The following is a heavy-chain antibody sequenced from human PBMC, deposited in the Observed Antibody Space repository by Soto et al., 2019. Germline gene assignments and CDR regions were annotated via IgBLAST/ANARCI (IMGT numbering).Heavy chain of an antibody. CDR1: GFTFTRYS. CDR2: ISSPTNYI. CDR3: ARESEDLTSNFDY. Sequence: GGSLRLSCAASGFTFTRYSMTWVRQAPGKGLEWVSSISSPTNYIYYGDSMKGRFNISRDNAKNSLYLERSSLRAEDTAVYYCARESEDLTSNFDYWGQGTLVTVSS. V-gene: IGHV3-21*06. J-gene: IGHJ4*02.